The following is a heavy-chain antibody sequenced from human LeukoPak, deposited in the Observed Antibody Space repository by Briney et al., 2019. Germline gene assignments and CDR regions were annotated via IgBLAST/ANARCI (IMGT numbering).Heavy chain of an antibody. Sequence: SETLSLTCTVSGGSISSYYWSWIRQPPGKGLEWIGEIYHSGSTNYNPSLKSRVTISVDKSKNQFSLKLSSVTAADTAVYYCARVLGATTYDYWGQGTLVTVSS. D-gene: IGHD1-26*01. V-gene: IGHV4-59*12. CDR3: ARVLGATTYDY. CDR2: IYHSGST. J-gene: IGHJ4*02. CDR1: GGSISSYY.